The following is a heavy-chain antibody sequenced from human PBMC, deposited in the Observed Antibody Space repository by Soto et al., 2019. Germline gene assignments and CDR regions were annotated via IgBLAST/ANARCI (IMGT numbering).Heavy chain of an antibody. V-gene: IGHV1-69*13. CDR3: ARSLIAARPHPRVATTLGLHIVVVTAIHD. CDR2: IIPTFGTA. CDR1: GGTFSSYA. D-gene: IGHD2-21*02. J-gene: IGHJ4*02. Sequence: SVKVSCKASGGTFSSYAISWVRQAPGQGLEWMGGIIPTFGTANYAQKFQGRVTITADESTSTAYMELSSLRSEDTAVYYCARSLIAARPHPRVATTLGLHIVVVTAIHDWGQGTLVTVSS.